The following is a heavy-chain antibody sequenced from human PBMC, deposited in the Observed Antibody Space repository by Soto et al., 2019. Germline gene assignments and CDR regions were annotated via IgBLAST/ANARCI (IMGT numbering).Heavy chain of an antibody. J-gene: IGHJ5*02. D-gene: IGHD5-12*01. CDR2: IIPICGTA. CDR1: GGTFSSYA. Sequence: QVQLVQSGAEVKKPGSSVKVSCKASGGTFSSYAISWVRQAPGQGLDWLGGIIPICGTANYAQKFQGRITMTADKPTITDYIELGTLSSEDTAVYYCEGEGAGSVDYNGFDPWGQGTLVTVSS. V-gene: IGHV1-69*06. CDR3: EGEGAGSVDYNGFDP.